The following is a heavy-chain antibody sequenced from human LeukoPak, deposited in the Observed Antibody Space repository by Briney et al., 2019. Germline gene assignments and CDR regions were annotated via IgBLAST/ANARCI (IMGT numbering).Heavy chain of an antibody. Sequence: SETLSLTCAVHGGSFSGYYWSWIRQPPGKGLEWIGEINHSGSTNYNPSLKSRVTISVDTSKNQFSLKLSSVTAADTAVYYCARGRGLRRYSSSSWGGYWGQGTLVTVSS. V-gene: IGHV4-34*01. J-gene: IGHJ4*02. CDR3: ARGRGLRRYSSSSWGGY. CDR1: GGSFSGYY. CDR2: INHSGST. D-gene: IGHD6-6*01.